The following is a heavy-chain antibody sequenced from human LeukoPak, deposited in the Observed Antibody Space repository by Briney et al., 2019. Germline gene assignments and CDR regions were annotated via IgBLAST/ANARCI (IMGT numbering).Heavy chain of an antibody. CDR1: GFTFSSYG. D-gene: IGHD5-12*01. Sequence: GGSLRLSCAASGFTFSSYGVNWVRQAPGKGLEWVSSISSSSSYIYYADSVKGRFTISRDNAKNSLYLQMNSLRAEDTAVYYCARDRWGYSYGGDWGQGTLVTVSS. CDR2: ISSSSSYI. J-gene: IGHJ4*02. CDR3: ARDRWGYSYGGD. V-gene: IGHV3-21*01.